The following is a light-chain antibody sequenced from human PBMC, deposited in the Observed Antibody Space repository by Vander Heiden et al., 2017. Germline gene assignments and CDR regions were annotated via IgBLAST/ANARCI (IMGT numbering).Light chain of an antibody. V-gene: IGKV1-39*01. CDR2: AAS. Sequence: DIQMTQSPSSLSASASQSISSYLNWYQQKPGKAPKLLIYAASSLQSGVPSRFSGSGYGKDFTLTISSRQPEDFATYYCQQSDSNPPITFGQGTLLEIK. CDR1: QSISSY. J-gene: IGKJ5*01. CDR3: QQSDSNPPIT.